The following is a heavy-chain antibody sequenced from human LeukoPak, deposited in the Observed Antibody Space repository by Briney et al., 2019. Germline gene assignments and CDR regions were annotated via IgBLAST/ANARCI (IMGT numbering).Heavy chain of an antibody. CDR1: GGSISSYY. J-gene: IGHJ4*02. CDR3: ARGPEYSSSSFDY. Sequence: SSETLSLTCTVSGGSISSYYWSWIRQPPGKGLEWIGYIYYSGSTNYNPSLKSRVTISVDTSKNQFSLKLSSVTAADTAVYYCARGPEYSSSSFDYWGQGTLVTVSS. V-gene: IGHV4-59*01. CDR2: IYYSGST. D-gene: IGHD6-6*01.